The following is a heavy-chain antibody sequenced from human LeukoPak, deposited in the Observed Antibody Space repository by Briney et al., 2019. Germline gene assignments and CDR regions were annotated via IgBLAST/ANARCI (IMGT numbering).Heavy chain of an antibody. V-gene: IGHV3-53*01. CDR1: GVTVSSNY. J-gene: IGHJ4*02. CDR3: AKLFQLDY. CDR2: IGSGGVNT. Sequence: AGSLRLSCAVSGVTVSSNYMSWVRQAPGQGLEWVSTIGSGGVNTYYANSVNGRFTISRDNSKNTLYLQMNSLRAEDTAVYYCAKLFQLDYWGQGTLVTVSS. D-gene: IGHD4-23*01.